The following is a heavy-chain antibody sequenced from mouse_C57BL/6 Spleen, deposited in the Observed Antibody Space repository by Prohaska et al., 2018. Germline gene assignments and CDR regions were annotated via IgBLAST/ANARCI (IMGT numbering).Heavy chain of an antibody. D-gene: IGHD2-2*01. CDR3: AQEGYDWYFDV. Sequence: GVIWRGGSTDYNAAFMSRLSITKDNSKSQVFFKMNSLQADDTAIYYCAQEGYDWYFDVWGTGTTVTVSS. V-gene: IGHV2-5*01. CDR2: IWRGGST. J-gene: IGHJ1*03.